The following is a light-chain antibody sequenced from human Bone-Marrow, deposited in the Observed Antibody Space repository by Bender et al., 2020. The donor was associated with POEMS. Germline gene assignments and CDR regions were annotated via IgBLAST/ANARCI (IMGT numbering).Light chain of an antibody. CDR2: RND. Sequence: QSVLTQPPSASGTPGQRLTISCSGSMSNVGTNFVYWYQQLPGTAPKLLIFRNDQRPSGVPDRVSGSKSGTSASLAISGLHSGDEADYYCATWDDTLNGVVFGGGTKLTV. CDR1: MSNVGTNF. V-gene: IGLV1-44*01. J-gene: IGLJ2*01. CDR3: ATWDDTLNGVV.